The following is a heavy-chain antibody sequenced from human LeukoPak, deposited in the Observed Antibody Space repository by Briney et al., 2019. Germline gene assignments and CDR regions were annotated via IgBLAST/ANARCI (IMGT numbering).Heavy chain of an antibody. J-gene: IGHJ1*01. CDR3: AKEETDCSSTSCYSAEYFQH. Sequence: GGSLRLSCAASGFTFSSYAMSWVRQAPGKGLEWVSAISGSGGSTYYADSVKGRFTISRDNSKNTLYLQMNSLRAEGMAVYYCAKEETDCSSTSCYSAEYFQHWGQGTLVTVSS. CDR2: ISGSGGST. V-gene: IGHV3-23*01. CDR1: GFTFSSYA. D-gene: IGHD2-2*01.